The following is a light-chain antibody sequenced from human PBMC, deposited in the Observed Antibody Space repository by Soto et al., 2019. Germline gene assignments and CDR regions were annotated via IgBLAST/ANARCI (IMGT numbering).Light chain of an antibody. J-gene: IGLJ2*01. CDR1: SSDVGSYNL. CDR3: CSYAGSSTSTYVV. CDR2: EGS. V-gene: IGLV2-23*01. Sequence: QSVLTQPASVSGSPGQSITISCTGTSSDVGSYNLVSWYQQHPGNAPKLMIYEGSKRTSGVSNRFSGSKSGNTASLTSSGLQAEDEDDYYCCSYAGSSTSTYVVFGGGTKLTVL.